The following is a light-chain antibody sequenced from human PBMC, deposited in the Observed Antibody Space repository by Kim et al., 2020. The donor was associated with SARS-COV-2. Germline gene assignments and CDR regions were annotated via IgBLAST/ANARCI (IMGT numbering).Light chain of an antibody. CDR2: GAS. J-gene: IGKJ1*01. CDR1: QSVSSMY. V-gene: IGKV3-20*01. CDR3: QQYENSPWT. Sequence: IVLTQSPGPLSLSPGERATLSCRASQSVSSMYLAWYQQKPGQAPRLLIYGASNRATGIPDRFSASGSGTGFTLNISRLEPEDCAVYYCQQYENSPWTFGQGTKVDIK.